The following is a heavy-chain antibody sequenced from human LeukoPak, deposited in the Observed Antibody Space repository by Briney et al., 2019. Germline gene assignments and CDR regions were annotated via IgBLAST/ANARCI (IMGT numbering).Heavy chain of an antibody. CDR3: ARHLTDTYCSGGTCYMYYFDY. CDR1: GGSISSYY. CDR2: ISYSGST. V-gene: IGHV4-59*08. D-gene: IGHD2-15*01. J-gene: IGHJ4*02. Sequence: SETLPLTCTVSGGSISSYYWSWIRQPPGKGLEWIGYISYSGSTKYNPSLKSRVTISLDTSRNQFSLMLTSVTAADTAVYYCARHLTDTYCSGGTCYMYYFDYWGQGTLVTVSS.